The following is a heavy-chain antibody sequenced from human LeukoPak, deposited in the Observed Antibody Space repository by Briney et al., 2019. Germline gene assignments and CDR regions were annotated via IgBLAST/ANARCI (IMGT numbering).Heavy chain of an antibody. CDR3: VRESRPGGAMGLYHNLDY. D-gene: IGHD1-1*01. V-gene: IGHV3-7*01. Sequence: GGSLRLSCAASGFTFSSYWMSWVRQAPGKGLEWVANIKEDGTEKNLVDSVKGRFTISRDNTKNLLFLEMNNLRGDDTAIYYCVRESRPGGAMGLYHNLDYWGQGTLVAVSS. J-gene: IGHJ4*02. CDR2: IKEDGTEK. CDR1: GFTFSSYW.